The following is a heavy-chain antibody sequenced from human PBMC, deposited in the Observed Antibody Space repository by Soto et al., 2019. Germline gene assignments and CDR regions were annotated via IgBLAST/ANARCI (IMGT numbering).Heavy chain of an antibody. CDR2: IKSKTDGGTT. Sequence: GESLKISCAASGFTFSNAWMSWVRQAPGKGLEWVGRIKSKTDGGTTDYAAPVKGRFTISRDDSKNTLYLQMNSLKTEDTAVYYCTTVAYSSSSYFDYWGQGTLVTVSS. D-gene: IGHD6-6*01. CDR3: TTVAYSSSSYFDY. V-gene: IGHV3-15*01. CDR1: GFTFSNAW. J-gene: IGHJ4*02.